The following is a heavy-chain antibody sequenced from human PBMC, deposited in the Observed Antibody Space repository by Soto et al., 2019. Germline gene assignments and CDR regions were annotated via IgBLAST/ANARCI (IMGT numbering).Heavy chain of an antibody. V-gene: IGHV4-4*07. Sequence: QVQLQESGPGLVKPSETLSLTCTVSGASISSDYWRWIRQPAGKGLEWIGRIYTSGSTNYNPSLKSRGTMSEDTSKNQFSLKLSSVTAADTAGYYCAREFGELFWFDPGGQGTLVTVSS. CDR1: GASISSDY. CDR2: IYTSGST. J-gene: IGHJ5*02. D-gene: IGHD3-10*01. CDR3: AREFGELFWFDP.